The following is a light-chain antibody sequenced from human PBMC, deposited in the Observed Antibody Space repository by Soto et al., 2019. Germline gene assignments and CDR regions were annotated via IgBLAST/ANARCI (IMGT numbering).Light chain of an antibody. Sequence: IAMPQYTDTLSVPPGERAPLSCRASQNVLSNLAWYQQSPGQAPRLLIYGASTRATGLPARFSGSGSGTQFTLTISSLQSEDFAVYYCQQYNNWPITSAQGRRPEVK. CDR3: QQYNNWPIT. V-gene: IGKV3-15*01. CDR2: GAS. J-gene: IGKJ5*01. CDR1: QNVLSN.